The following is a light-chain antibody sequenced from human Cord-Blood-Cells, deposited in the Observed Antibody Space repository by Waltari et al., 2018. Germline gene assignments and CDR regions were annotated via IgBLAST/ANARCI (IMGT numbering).Light chain of an antibody. CDR1: QSISSY. CDR3: QQSYSTMLT. J-gene: IGKJ4*01. V-gene: IGKV1-39*01. CDR2: AAS. Sequence: QMTQSPSSLSASVGDRVTITCRASQSISSYLNWYQQKPGKAPKLLIYAASSLQSGVPSRFSGSGSGTDFTLTISSLQPEDFATYYCQQSYSTMLTFGGGTKVEIK.